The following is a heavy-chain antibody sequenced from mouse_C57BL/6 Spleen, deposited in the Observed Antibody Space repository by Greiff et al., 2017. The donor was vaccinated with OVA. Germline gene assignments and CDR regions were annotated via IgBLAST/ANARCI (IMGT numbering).Heavy chain of an antibody. CDR2: FYPGSGSI. CDR1: GSTFPEYT. Sequence: VKLVESGAELVKPGASVKLSCTASGSTFPEYTIHWVKQRSGQGLEWIGWFYPGSGSIKYNEKFKDKATLTADKSSSTVYMELSRLTSEDSAVYFCARHGGDYYGSSYVDFDYWGQGTTLTVSS. CDR3: ARHGGDYYGSSYVDFDY. J-gene: IGHJ2*01. D-gene: IGHD1-1*01. V-gene: IGHV1-62-2*01.